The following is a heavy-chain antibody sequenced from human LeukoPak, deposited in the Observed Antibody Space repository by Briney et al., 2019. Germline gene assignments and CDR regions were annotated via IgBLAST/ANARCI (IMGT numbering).Heavy chain of an antibody. J-gene: IGHJ4*02. Sequence: PSQTLSLTCNVSGGSISSSDYYWIWVRQAPGKGLEWIGYIFYSGSTYYNPSLKSRVTMSADTSKNQFSLKLSSVTAADTAVYYCARRAEYSYGTHREYWGQGTLVTVSS. CDR1: GGSISSSDYY. D-gene: IGHD5-18*01. CDR2: IFYSGST. V-gene: IGHV4-30-4*01. CDR3: ARRAEYSYGTHREY.